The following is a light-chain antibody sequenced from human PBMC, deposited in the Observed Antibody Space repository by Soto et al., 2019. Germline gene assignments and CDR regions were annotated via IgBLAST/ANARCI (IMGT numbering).Light chain of an antibody. CDR3: AAWDDIVNGYV. V-gene: IGLV1-44*01. CDR1: WCNIGRNS. CDR2: SNN. J-gene: IGLJ1*01. Sequence: QSVLTQPPSVSGTPGQRVSISCSGIWCNIGRNSVSWYHHLPGTAPKLLIYSNNQRPSGVTGRFSGSKSGTSASLAISGLQSEDEADYYCAAWDDIVNGYVFGTGTKLTVL.